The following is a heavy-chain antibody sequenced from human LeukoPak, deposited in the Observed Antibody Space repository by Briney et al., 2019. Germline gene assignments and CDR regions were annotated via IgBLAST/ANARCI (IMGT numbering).Heavy chain of an antibody. CDR1: GFTFSSYA. CDR2: ISGSGGST. J-gene: IGHJ4*02. CDR3: AKLGSDLSITMIVVVHFDY. Sequence: GGSLRLSCAASGFTFSSYAMSWVRQAPGKGLEWVSAISGSGGSTYYADSVKGRFTISRDSSKNTLYLQMNSLRAEDTAVYYCAKLGSDLSITMIVVVHFDYWGQGTLVTVSS. D-gene: IGHD3-22*01. V-gene: IGHV3-23*01.